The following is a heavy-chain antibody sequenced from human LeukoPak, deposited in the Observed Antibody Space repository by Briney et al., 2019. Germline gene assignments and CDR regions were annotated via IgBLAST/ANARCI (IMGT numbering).Heavy chain of an antibody. J-gene: IGHJ6*02. CDR3: ARDHRGGYDWGYYYYYGMDV. CDR2: ISYDGSNK. V-gene: IGHV3-30-3*01. CDR1: GFTFSSYA. D-gene: IGHD5-12*01. Sequence: PGGSLRLSCAASGFTFSSYAMHWVRQAPGKGLEWVAVISYDGSNKYYADSVKGRFTISRDNSENTLYLQMNSLRAEDTAVYYCARDHRGGYDWGYYYYYGMDVWGQGTTVTVSS.